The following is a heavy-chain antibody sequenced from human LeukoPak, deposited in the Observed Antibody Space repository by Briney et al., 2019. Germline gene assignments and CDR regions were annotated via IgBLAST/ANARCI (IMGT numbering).Heavy chain of an antibody. Sequence: SETLSLTCTVSGGSISSYYWSWIRQPPGKGLEWIGYIYYSGSTNYNPSLKSRVTISVDTSKNQFSLKLSSVTAADTAVYYCARYVWGSYRFGYYFDYWGQGTLVTVSS. CDR2: IYYSGST. J-gene: IGHJ4*02. CDR3: ARYVWGSYRFGYYFDY. V-gene: IGHV4-59*08. D-gene: IGHD3-16*02. CDR1: GGSISSYY.